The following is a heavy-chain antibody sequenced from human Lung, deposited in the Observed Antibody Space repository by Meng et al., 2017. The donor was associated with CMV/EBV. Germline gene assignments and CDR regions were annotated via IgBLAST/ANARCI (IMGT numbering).Heavy chain of an antibody. Sequence: LSSYAMNWVRQGPGKGLEWVAVISNDGSNKYYADSVKGRFTISRDNSKNTLYLQMNSLRAEDTAVYYCARGPTYYDFWSGYYRWFDPWGQGTLVTVSS. D-gene: IGHD3-3*01. V-gene: IGHV3-30*04. J-gene: IGHJ5*02. CDR3: ARGPTYYDFWSGYYRWFDP. CDR1: LSSYA. CDR2: ISNDGSNK.